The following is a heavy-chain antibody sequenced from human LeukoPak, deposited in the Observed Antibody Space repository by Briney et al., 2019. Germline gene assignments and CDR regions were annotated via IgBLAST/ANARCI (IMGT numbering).Heavy chain of an antibody. Sequence: GGSLRLSCAASGFTFRNYEMNWVRQAPGKGLEWVSYISSSGSSIYHADSVKGRFTISRDNAKNSLYLQMNSLRAEDTAVYYCARGSGDWFDPWGQGSLVTVSS. D-gene: IGHD1-26*01. CDR3: ARGSGDWFDP. J-gene: IGHJ5*02. CDR2: ISSSGSSI. V-gene: IGHV3-48*03. CDR1: GFTFRNYE.